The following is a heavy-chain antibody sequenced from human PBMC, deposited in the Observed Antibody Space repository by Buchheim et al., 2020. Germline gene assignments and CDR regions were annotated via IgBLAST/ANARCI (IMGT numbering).Heavy chain of an antibody. CDR2: IDWDEDE. V-gene: IGHV2-70*15. CDR3: ARSPTDYFYQYGMDV. Sequence: QVTLRESGPALVKPTQTLTLTCSFSGFSLSTNRMCVSWMRQPPGKALEWLARIDWDEDEYYSASLRARLTISKDTSSTQGVLTLTNVGPADTGTYYCARSPTDYFYQYGMDVWGQGTT. J-gene: IGHJ6*02. CDR1: GFSLSTNRMC.